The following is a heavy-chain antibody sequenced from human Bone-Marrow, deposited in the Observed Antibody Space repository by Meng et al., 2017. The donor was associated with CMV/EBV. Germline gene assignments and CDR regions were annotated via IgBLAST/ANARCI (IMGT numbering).Heavy chain of an antibody. D-gene: IGHD3-3*01. CDR3: ALYDFWSGYYT. V-gene: IGHV4-38-2*02. Sequence: SETLSLTCTVSGYSISSGYYWGWIRQPPGKWLEWIGSIYHSGSTYYNPSLKSRVTISVGTSKNQFSLKLSSVTAADTAVYYCALYDFWSGYYTWGQGTLVTVSS. J-gene: IGHJ4*02. CDR1: GYSISSGYY. CDR2: IYHSGST.